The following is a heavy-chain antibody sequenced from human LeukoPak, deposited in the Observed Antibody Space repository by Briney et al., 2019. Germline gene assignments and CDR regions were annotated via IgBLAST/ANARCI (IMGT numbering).Heavy chain of an antibody. CDR2: INHSGST. J-gene: IGHJ4*02. Sequence: PSETLSLTCAVYGGSFSGYYWSWIRQPPGKGLEWIGEINHSGSTNYNPSLKSRVTISVDTSKNQFSLKLSSVTAADTAVYYCARKFEGVSAVAGQCDYWGQGTLVTVSS. CDR3: ARKFEGVSAVAGQCDY. CDR1: GGSFSGYY. D-gene: IGHD6-19*01. V-gene: IGHV4-34*01.